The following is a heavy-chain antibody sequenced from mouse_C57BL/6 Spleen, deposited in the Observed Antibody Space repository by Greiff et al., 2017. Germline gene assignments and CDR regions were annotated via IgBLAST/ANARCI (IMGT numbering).Heavy chain of an antibody. J-gene: IGHJ4*01. Sequence: QVQLQQSGAELVKPGASVKISCKASGYAFSSYWMKWVKQRPGQGLEWIGQIYPGDGDTNYNGKFKGKATLTADTSSSTAYMQLSSLTSADSAVYFCARAGYYYGMDYAMDYWGQGTSVTVSS. CDR3: ARAGYYYGMDYAMDY. CDR1: GYAFSSYW. CDR2: IYPGDGDT. D-gene: IGHD1-1*01. V-gene: IGHV1-80*01.